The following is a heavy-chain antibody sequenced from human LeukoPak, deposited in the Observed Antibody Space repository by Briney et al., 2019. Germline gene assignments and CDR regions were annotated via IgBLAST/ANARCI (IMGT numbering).Heavy chain of an antibody. V-gene: IGHV3-21*01. CDR2: ISGSGSFK. D-gene: IGHD4-17*01. CDR3: ARDYYGGYYQSGYGMDV. Sequence: GGSLRLSCAASGFTFSTYSMNWVRQAPGKGLEWVSSISGSGSFKFYTDSVKGRFTISRDNVKRSLYLQLSSLRAEDTAVYYCARDYYGGYYQSGYGMDVWGQGTTVTVSS. J-gene: IGHJ6*02. CDR1: GFTFSTYS.